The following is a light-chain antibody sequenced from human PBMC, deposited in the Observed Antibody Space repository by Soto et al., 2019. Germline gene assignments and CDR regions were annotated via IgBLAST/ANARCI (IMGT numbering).Light chain of an antibody. Sequence: EIVLTQSPGTLSLSPGERATLSCRASQSVSSSYLGWYQQQPGQAPRLLIYGASSRATGIPDRFSGSGSGTAFTLTIARLEPEDFAVYYCQLYGSSPPRTFGQGTNVEIK. V-gene: IGKV3-20*01. CDR1: QSVSSSY. CDR2: GAS. CDR3: QLYGSSPPRT. J-gene: IGKJ1*01.